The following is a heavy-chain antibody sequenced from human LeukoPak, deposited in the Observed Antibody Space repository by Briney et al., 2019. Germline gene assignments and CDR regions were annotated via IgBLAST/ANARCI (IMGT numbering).Heavy chain of an antibody. Sequence: GGSLRLSCAASGFTFDDYAMHWVRQAPGMGLEWVSGISWNSGSIGYADSVKGRFTISRDNAKNSLHLQMNSLRAEDTALYYCAKAAMIVVASWFDPWGQGTLVTVSS. CDR1: GFTFDDYA. CDR2: ISWNSGSI. J-gene: IGHJ5*02. CDR3: AKAAMIVVASWFDP. D-gene: IGHD3-22*01. V-gene: IGHV3-9*01.